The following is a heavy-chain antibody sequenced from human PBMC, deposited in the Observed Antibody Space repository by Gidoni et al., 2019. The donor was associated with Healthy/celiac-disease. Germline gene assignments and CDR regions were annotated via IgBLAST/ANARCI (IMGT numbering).Heavy chain of an antibody. V-gene: IGHV3-53*01. Sequence: EVQLVEPGGGLIQPGGSLRLSCAASGFTVSSNYRSWVRQAPGKGLEWVSVIYSGGSTYYADSVKGRFTISRDNSKNTLYLQMNSLRAEDTAVYYCARESGYYYDSSGAFDIWGQGTMVTVSS. CDR3: ARESGYYYDSSGAFDI. D-gene: IGHD3-22*01. J-gene: IGHJ3*02. CDR2: IYSGGST. CDR1: GFTVSSNY.